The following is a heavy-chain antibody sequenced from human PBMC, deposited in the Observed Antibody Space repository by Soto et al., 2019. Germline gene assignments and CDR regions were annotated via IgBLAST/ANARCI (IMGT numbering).Heavy chain of an antibody. D-gene: IGHD4-17*01. V-gene: IGHV3-15*07. CDR2: IKSITDGGTT. Sequence: EVLLVESGGGLVKPGGSLRLSCAASGFTFSNAWMNWVRQAPWKGLEWVGRIKSITDGGTTDYDVPGKGRTTISRDDSKNTLYQQMDSLNTEDTAVYYCTTQISTLTYHFAYWGQGTLVTVSS. CDR3: TTQISTLTYHFAY. J-gene: IGHJ4*02. CDR1: GFTFSNAW.